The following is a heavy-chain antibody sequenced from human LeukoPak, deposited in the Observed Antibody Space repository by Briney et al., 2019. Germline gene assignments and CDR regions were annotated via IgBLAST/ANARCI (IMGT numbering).Heavy chain of an antibody. D-gene: IGHD2/OR15-2a*01. Sequence: GGSLRLTCAASAFTFSNAWVCWVRQAPVKGLEWVGRIKSKTEGETTDYAAPVKGRFTISRDDSKNTLYLQMNSLKTEDTAVYYCTTDYRIVVLKIDYWGQGTLVTVSS. CDR1: AFTFSNAW. J-gene: IGHJ4*02. CDR2: IKSKTEGETT. CDR3: TTDYRIVVLKIDY. V-gene: IGHV3-15*01.